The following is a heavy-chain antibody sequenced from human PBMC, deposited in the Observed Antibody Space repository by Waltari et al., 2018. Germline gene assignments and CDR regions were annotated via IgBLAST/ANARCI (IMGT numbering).Heavy chain of an antibody. Sequence: QLQLQESGPGLVKPSETLSLTCTVSGGSISSSSYYWGWSRQPPGKGLAGFGCIYYSGGTCDNPHPKSRVPRSVDTSKNHFSRRLSSVTAADTAVYYCARHIYCSSTSCYSFDYWGQGTLVTVSS. CDR1: GGSISSSSYY. J-gene: IGHJ4*02. D-gene: IGHD2-2*02. CDR3: ARHIYCSSTSCYSFDY. CDR2: IYYSGGT. V-gene: IGHV4-39*01.